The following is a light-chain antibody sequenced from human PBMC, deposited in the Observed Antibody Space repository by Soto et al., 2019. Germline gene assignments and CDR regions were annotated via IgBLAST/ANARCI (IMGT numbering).Light chain of an antibody. CDR1: QSISSW. V-gene: IGKV1-5*01. Sequence: DIQMTQSPSTLSASVGDRVTITCRASQSISSWLAWYQQKPGKAPKLLIYDASSLESGVPSRFSGSGSGTEFTLTTSSLQPDDFATYYCQQYNRYSLTFGGGTKVDIK. J-gene: IGKJ4*01. CDR2: DAS. CDR3: QQYNRYSLT.